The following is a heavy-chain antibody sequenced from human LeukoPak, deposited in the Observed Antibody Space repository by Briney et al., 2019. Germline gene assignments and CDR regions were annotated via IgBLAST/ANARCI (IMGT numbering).Heavy chain of an antibody. V-gene: IGHV1-2*02. J-gene: IGHJ3*01. Sequence: GASVNVSFTGSGYTFTVYYMHRVRQAPGQGGGGMGWINPNSGGRNYTQKVQGRVTITRDTFPSTAYMDLSTLRSDATAVYYCAILFYYNRSGYYYDVPDAFDCGGQSTIAAVS. D-gene: IGHD3-22*01. CDR2: INPNSGGR. CDR3: AILFYYNRSGYYYDVPDAFDC. CDR1: GYTFTVYY.